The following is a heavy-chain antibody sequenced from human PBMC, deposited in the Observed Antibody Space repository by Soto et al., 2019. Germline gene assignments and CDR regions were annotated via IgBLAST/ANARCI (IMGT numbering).Heavy chain of an antibody. V-gene: IGHV1-18*01. CDR1: GYTFTSYG. Sequence: ASVKVSCKASGYTFTSYGISWVRQAPGQGLEWMGWISAYNGNTNYAQKFQGRVTITADESTSTAYMELSSLRSEDTAVYYCARDRVTIIGVAPFDPWGQGTLVTVS. CDR3: ARDRVTIIGVAPFDP. CDR2: ISAYNGNT. D-gene: IGHD3-3*01. J-gene: IGHJ5*02.